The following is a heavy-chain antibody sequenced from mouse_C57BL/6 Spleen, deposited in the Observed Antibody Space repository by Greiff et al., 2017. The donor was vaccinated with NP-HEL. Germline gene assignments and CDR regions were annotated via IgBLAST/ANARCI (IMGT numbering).Heavy chain of an antibody. Sequence: EVQGAESGGGLVQPGGSLSLSCAASGFTFTDYYMSWVRQPPGKALEWLGFIRNKANGYTTEYSASVKGRFTISRDNSQSILYLQMNALRAEDSATYYCARERSGGYYNYYAMDYWGQGTSVTVSS. J-gene: IGHJ4*01. V-gene: IGHV7-3*01. CDR3: ARERSGGYYNYYAMDY. CDR1: GFTFTDYY. D-gene: IGHD2-3*01. CDR2: IRNKANGYTT.